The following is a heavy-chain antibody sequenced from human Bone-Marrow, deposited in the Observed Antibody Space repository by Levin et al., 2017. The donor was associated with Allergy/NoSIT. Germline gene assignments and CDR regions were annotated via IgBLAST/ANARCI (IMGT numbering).Heavy chain of an antibody. D-gene: IGHD2-21*02. V-gene: IGHV5-10-1*01. CDR1: GYNFASYW. CDR2: IDPVNSNT. J-gene: IGHJ4*02. Sequence: GGSLRLSCQGSGYNFASYWINWVRQMPGKGLEWMGRIDPVNSNTDYSPSFQGHVTISADRSITTAYLQWSSLTASDSAMYYCATLPYCGADCYSGDFDYWGQGTLVTVSS. CDR3: ATLPYCGADCYSGDFDY.